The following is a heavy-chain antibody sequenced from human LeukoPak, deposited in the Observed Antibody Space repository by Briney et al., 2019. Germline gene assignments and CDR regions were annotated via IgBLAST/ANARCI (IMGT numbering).Heavy chain of an antibody. V-gene: IGHV3-23*01. J-gene: IGHJ4*02. CDR3: ANVGGITMIVVPPSY. D-gene: IGHD3-22*01. CDR1: GFTFSSYA. Sequence: GGSLRLSCAASGFTFSSYAMSWVRQAPGKGLEWVSAISGSGGSTYYADSVKGRFTISRDNSKNTLWLQMNSLRAEDTAVYYCANVGGITMIVVPPSYWGQGTLVTVSS. CDR2: ISGSGGST.